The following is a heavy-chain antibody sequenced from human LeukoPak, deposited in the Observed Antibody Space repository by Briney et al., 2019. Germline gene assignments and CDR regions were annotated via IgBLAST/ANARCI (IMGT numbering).Heavy chain of an antibody. CDR1: GGSISSYY. J-gene: IGHJ4*02. D-gene: IGHD3-22*01. CDR3: ARFSTFRDSSGYYLDY. Sequence: SETLSLTCSVSGGSISSYYGSWIRQPPGKGLEWLGHIYSSGSTTDNPSLKSRVTISVDTSKNQLSLKLTSVTPADTAVYYCARFSTFRDSSGYYLDYWGQGILVTVSS. V-gene: IGHV4-59*01. CDR2: IYSSGST.